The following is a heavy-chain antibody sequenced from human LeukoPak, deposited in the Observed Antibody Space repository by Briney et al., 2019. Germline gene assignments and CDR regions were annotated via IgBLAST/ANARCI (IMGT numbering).Heavy chain of an antibody. D-gene: IGHD4-11*01. Sequence: ASVKVSCKASGYTFTSYYMHWVRQAPGQGLEWMGIINPSGGSTSYAQKFQGRVTMTRDMSTSTVYMELSSLRFEDTAVYYCARDRWDYSRAFDIWGQGTMVTVSS. V-gene: IGHV1-46*01. CDR1: GYTFTSYY. CDR2: INPSGGST. J-gene: IGHJ3*02. CDR3: ARDRWDYSRAFDI.